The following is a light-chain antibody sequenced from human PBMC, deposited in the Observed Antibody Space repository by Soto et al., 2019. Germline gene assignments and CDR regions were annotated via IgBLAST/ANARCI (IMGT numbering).Light chain of an antibody. CDR1: SSDVGGYNY. CDR2: EVS. CDR3: SSYTSGSTLVV. V-gene: IGLV2-14*01. J-gene: IGLJ2*01. Sequence: QSVLTQPAYVSGSPGQSITISCTGTSSDVGGYNYVSWYQQHPGKAPKLMIYEVSNRPSEVSNRFSGSKSGNTASLTISGLQAEDEGNYYCSSYTSGSTLVVFGGGTKLTVL.